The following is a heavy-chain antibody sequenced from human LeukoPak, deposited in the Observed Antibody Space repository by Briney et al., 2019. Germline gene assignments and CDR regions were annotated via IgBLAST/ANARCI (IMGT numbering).Heavy chain of an antibody. J-gene: IGHJ4*02. CDR3: ARVYSGSPRGWVDY. CDR1: GFTFSSYA. Sequence: RTGGSLRLSCAASGFTFSSYAMSWVRQAPGKGLEWVSVISDSGGTTYYADSVKGRFTISRDNAKNSLYLQMNSLRAEDTAVYYCARVYSGSPRGWVDYWGQGTLVTVSS. D-gene: IGHD1-26*01. V-gene: IGHV3-23*01. CDR2: ISDSGGTT.